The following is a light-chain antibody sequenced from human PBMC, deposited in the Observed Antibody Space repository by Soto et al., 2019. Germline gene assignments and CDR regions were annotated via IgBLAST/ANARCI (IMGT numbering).Light chain of an antibody. CDR3: QQYGSSPYT. CDR1: QSVSSSY. V-gene: IGKV3-20*01. CDR2: GAS. Sequence: EIVLTQSPGNLSLSPGERATLSCRASQSVSSSYLAWYQQKPGQAPRLLIYGASSRATGIPDRFIGSGSGTDFTLTISRLEPEAFAVYYCQQYGSSPYTFCQGTKLEIK. J-gene: IGKJ2*01.